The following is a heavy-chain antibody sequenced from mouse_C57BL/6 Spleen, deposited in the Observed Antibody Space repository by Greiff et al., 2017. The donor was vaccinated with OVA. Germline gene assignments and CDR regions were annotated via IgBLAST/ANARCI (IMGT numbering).Heavy chain of an antibody. CDR3: ARSGYGNYEGY. CDR1: GYTFTDYN. CDR2: INPNNGGT. D-gene: IGHD2-1*01. J-gene: IGHJ2*01. Sequence: EVQLQQSGPELVKPGPSVKMSCKASGYTFTDYNMHWVKQSHGKSLEWIGYINPNNGGTSYNQKFKGKATLTVNKSSSTAYMELRSLTSEDSAVYYCARSGYGNYEGYWGQGTTLTVSS. V-gene: IGHV1-22*01.